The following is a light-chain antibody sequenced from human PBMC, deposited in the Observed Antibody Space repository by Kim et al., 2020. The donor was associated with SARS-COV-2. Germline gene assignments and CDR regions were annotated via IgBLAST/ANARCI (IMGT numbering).Light chain of an antibody. V-gene: IGKV3-15*01. J-gene: IGKJ2*02. Sequence: VASGGSAAPTCRASHSITTKLAWYQQKPAQPPRLLIYDASTRARDTPARFSGSGSGTEFTLTIGSLQSEDFAVYYCQQYYNGPPRTFGQGTKLEI. CDR1: HSITTK. CDR2: DAS. CDR3: QQYYNGPPRT.